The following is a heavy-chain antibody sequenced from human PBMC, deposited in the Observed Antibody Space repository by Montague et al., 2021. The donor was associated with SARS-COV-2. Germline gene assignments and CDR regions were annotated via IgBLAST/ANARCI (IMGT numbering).Heavy chain of an antibody. V-gene: IGHV4-34*01. CDR3: ARGRTDLGAYYDVYWSGQNWCDP. CDR2: INHSGST. CDR1: GGSFSGYY. Sequence: SETLSLTCAVYGGSFSGYYWSWIRQPPGKGLEWIGEINHSGSTNYNPSLKSRVTISVDTSKNQFSLKLSSVTAADTAVYYCARGRTDLGAYYDVYWSGQNWCDPWGQGTLVTVSS. J-gene: IGHJ5*02. D-gene: IGHD3-3*01.